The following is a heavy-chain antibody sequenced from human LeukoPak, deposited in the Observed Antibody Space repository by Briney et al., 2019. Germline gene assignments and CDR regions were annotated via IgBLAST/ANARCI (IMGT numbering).Heavy chain of an antibody. CDR3: ARGAPFAYYDFWSGYYPLDY. Sequence: GGSLRLSCTASGFTFDDYGMSWVRQAPGKGLEWVSGINWNGGSTGYADSVKGRFTISRDNAKNSLYLQMNSLRAEDTALYYCARGAPFAYYDFWSGYYPLDYWGQGTLVTVSS. CDR1: GFTFDDYG. CDR2: INWNGGST. D-gene: IGHD3-3*01. V-gene: IGHV3-20*04. J-gene: IGHJ4*02.